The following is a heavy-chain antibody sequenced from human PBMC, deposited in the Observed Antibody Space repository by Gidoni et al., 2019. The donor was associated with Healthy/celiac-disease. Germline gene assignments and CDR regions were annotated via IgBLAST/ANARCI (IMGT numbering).Heavy chain of an antibody. Sequence: QVQLQVSGPGLGKPSETLSLTCKVSVGHLSSYYWSWSRQPPATGLQWIGYIYYSGSTNYNPSHKSRVTISVDTSKNQFSLKLSSVTAADTAVYYCARRKGYCSGGSCYRYYFDYWGQGTLVTVSS. J-gene: IGHJ4*02. CDR3: ARRKGYCSGGSCYRYYFDY. CDR1: VGHLSSYY. D-gene: IGHD2-15*01. CDR2: IYYSGST. V-gene: IGHV4-59*01.